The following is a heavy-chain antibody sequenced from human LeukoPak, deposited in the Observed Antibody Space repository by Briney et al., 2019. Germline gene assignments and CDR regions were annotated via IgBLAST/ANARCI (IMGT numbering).Heavy chain of an antibody. CDR3: ARESYGLDY. V-gene: IGHV4-59*01. J-gene: IGHJ4*02. Sequence: SETLSLTCTVSGDSISSYYWSWIRQPPGKGLEWIGYIYYSGSTNYNPSLKSRVTISVDTSKNQFSPKLSSVTAADTAVYYCARESYGLDYWGQGTLVTVSS. CDR2: IYYSGST. CDR1: GDSISSYY. D-gene: IGHD5-18*01.